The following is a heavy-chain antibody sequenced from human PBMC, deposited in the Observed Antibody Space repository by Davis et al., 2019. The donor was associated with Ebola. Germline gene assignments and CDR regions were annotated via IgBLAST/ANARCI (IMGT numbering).Heavy chain of an antibody. D-gene: IGHD3-22*01. V-gene: IGHV3-23*01. CDR3: AKDYYESSGYYYGPNWFDP. Sequence: GESLKISCAGSGFSFSSYAMSWVRQAPGKGLEWVSAISGSGGRTFYADSVKGRFTISRDNSKNTLFLQMNSLRAEDTAVYYCAKDYYESSGYYYGPNWFDPWGQGTLVTVSS. CDR1: GFSFSSYA. J-gene: IGHJ5*02. CDR2: ISGSGGRT.